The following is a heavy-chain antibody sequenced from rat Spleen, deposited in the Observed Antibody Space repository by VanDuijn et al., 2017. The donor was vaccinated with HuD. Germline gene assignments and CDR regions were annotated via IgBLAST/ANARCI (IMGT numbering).Heavy chain of an antibody. CDR1: GFTYSDYV. CDR3: ARHPQLGAYWYFDF. D-gene: IGHD5-1*01. V-gene: IGHV5S13*01. Sequence: EVLLKESGGGLVQPGRSLKLSCAASGFTYSDYVMAWVRQAPTKGLEWVASISTGGGNTYYRDSVRGRFTISRDNAKNTLYLQMDSLRSEDTATYYCARHPQLGAYWYFDFWGPGTMVTVSS. J-gene: IGHJ1*01. CDR2: ISTGGGNT.